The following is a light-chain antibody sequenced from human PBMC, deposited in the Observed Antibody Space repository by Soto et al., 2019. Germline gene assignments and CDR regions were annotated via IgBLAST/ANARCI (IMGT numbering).Light chain of an antibody. CDR1: SGHSNYA. V-gene: IGLV4-69*01. Sequence: QTVVTQSPSASASLGASVKLTCTLSSGHSNYAIAWHQQQPETGTRYLMNLNSDGSHTKGDGIPDRFSGSSSGAERYLTISSLQSEDEADYYCQTWATGIRVFGGGTKLTVL. CDR2: LNSDGSH. CDR3: QTWATGIRV. J-gene: IGLJ3*02.